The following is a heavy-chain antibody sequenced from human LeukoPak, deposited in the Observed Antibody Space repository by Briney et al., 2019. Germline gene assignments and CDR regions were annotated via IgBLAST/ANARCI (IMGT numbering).Heavy chain of an antibody. J-gene: IGHJ6*02. V-gene: IGHV3-21*01. CDR3: ASSVARGYYYYGMDV. Sequence: GGSLRLSCAASGFTFSSYSMKWVRQAPGKGLEWASSISSSSYIYYSDAVKGGFTISRDNAQHSLYLQMNSLRAEDTAVYYCASSVARGYYYYGMDVWGQGTTVTVSS. CDR1: GFTFSSYS. CDR2: ISSSSYI. D-gene: IGHD6-19*01.